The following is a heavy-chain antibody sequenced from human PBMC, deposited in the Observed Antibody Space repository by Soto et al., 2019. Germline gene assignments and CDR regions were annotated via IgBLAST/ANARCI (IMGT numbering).Heavy chain of an antibody. CDR2: IYYSGST. Sequence: SETLSLTCTVSGGSISSYYWSWIRQPPGKGLEWIGYIYYSGSTNYNPSLKSRVTISVDTSKNQFSLKLSSVTAADTAVYYCARDNGGDQRLPYGGRETLVTVSS. J-gene: IGHJ4*02. D-gene: IGHD6-25*01. CDR1: GGSISSYY. CDR3: ARDNGGDQRLPY. V-gene: IGHV4-59*01.